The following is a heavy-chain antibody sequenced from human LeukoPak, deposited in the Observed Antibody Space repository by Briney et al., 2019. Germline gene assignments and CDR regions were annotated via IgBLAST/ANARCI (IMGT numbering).Heavy chain of an antibody. V-gene: IGHV1-2*02. CDR2: INPNSGGT. CDR1: EYTFIDYF. J-gene: IGHJ4*02. D-gene: IGHD3-9*01. Sequence: ASVKVSCKASEYTFIDYFMHWVRQAPGQGLEWMGWINPNSGGTNFAQKFQGRVTLTRDTSISSAHMELSRVRSDDTAVYYCAAARLTGYHFAIYWGQGTLVTVSS. CDR3: AAARLTGYHFAIY.